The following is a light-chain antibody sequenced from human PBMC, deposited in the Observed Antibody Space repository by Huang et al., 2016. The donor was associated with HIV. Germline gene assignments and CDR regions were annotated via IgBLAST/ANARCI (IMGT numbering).Light chain of an antibody. CDR3: QQLNSYPYT. CDR2: GAS. J-gene: IGKJ2*01. V-gene: IGKV1-9*01. CDR1: QGIRSY. Sequence: IQLTQSPSSLSASVGDRVTITCRTSQGIRSYLAWYQQKPGKAPKLLIYGASTLQSGVPSRFSGSESGTDFTLTIGSLQPEDFATYYCQQLNSYPYTFGQGTKLEIK.